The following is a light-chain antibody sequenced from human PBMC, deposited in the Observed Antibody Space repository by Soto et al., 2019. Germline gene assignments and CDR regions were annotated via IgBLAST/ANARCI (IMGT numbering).Light chain of an antibody. CDR2: DAS. CDR1: QSVSTN. CDR3: QQRSSWPPVT. V-gene: IGKV3-11*01. J-gene: IGKJ5*01. Sequence: EIVLTQSPGTLSLSPGERATLSCRASQSVSTNLAWYQQKPGQAPRLLIYDASNRATGIPARFSGRGSGTDFTLTISSLEPEDFAVCYCQQRSSWPPVTFGQGTRLEIK.